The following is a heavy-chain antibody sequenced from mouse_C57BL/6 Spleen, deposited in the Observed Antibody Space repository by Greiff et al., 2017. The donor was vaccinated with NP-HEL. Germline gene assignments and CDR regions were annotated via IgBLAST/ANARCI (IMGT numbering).Heavy chain of an antibody. D-gene: IGHD1-1*01. Sequence: EVQLQQSGPELVKPGASVKIPCKASGYTFTDYNMDWVKQSHGKSLEWIGDINPNNGGTIYNQKFKGKATLTVDKSSSTAYMKLRSLTSDDTAVYYSARGRFTTVVDYFDYWGQGTTLTVSS. CDR1: GYTFTDYN. J-gene: IGHJ2*01. CDR2: INPNNGGT. V-gene: IGHV1-18*01. CDR3: ARGRFTTVVDYFDY.